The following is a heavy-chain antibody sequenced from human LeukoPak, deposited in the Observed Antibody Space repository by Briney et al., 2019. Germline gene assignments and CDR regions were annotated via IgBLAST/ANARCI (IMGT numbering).Heavy chain of an antibody. J-gene: IGHJ4*02. CDR1: GFTFSSYG. CDR3: AKIPPQNTVTTWLDY. CDR2: IRYDGSNK. D-gene: IGHD4-17*01. V-gene: IGHV3-30*02. Sequence: GGSLRLSCAASGFTFSSYGMHWVRQAPGKGLEWVAFIRYDGSNKYYADSVKGRFTISRDNSKSTLYLQMNSLRAEDTAVYYCAKIPPQNTVTTWLDYWGQGTLVTVSS.